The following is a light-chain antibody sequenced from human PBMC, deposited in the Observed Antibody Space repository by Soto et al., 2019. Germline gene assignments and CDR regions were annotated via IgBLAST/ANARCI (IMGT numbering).Light chain of an antibody. V-gene: IGLV2-14*01. CDR1: SSDVGGYNY. J-gene: IGLJ1*01. CDR2: DVS. Sequence: QSVLAQPASVSGSPGQSITISCTGTSSDVGGYNYVSWYQQHPGKAPKLMIYDVSNRSSGVSNRFSGSKSGNTASLTISGLQAEDEADYYCSSYTSSSTLVFGPGTKVTVL. CDR3: SSYTSSSTLV.